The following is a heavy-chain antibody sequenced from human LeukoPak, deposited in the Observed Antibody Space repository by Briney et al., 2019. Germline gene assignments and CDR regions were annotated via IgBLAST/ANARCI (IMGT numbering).Heavy chain of an antibody. V-gene: IGHV1-2*02. D-gene: IGHD6-13*01. J-gene: IGHJ6*03. CDR2: INPNSGGT. CDR3: ASSDSSSLMGWEYYYYMDV. Sequence: ASVKVSCKASGYTFTGYYMHWVRQAPGQGLEWMGWINPNSGGTNYAQKFQGRVTMTRDTTISTAYMELSRLRSDDTAVYYCASSDSSSLMGWEYYYYMDVWGKGTTVTISS. CDR1: GYTFTGYY.